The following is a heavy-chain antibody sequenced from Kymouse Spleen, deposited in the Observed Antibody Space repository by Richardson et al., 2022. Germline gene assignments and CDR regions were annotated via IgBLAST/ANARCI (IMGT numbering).Heavy chain of an antibody. CDR2: ISWNSGSI. CDR1: GFTFDDYA. D-gene: IGHD6-13*01,IGHD6-19*01,IGHD6-25*01. Sequence: EVQLVESGGGLVQPGRSLRLSCAASGFTFDDYAMHWVRQAPGKGLEWVSGISWNSGSIGYADSVKGRFTISRDNAKNSLYLQMNSLRAEDTALYYCAKDKYSRAFDIWGQGTMVTVSS. CDR3: AKDKYSRAFDI. V-gene: IGHV3-9*01. J-gene: IGHJ3*02.